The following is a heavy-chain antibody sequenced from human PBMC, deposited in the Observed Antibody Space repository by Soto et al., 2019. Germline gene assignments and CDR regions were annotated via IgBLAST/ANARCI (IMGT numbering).Heavy chain of an antibody. D-gene: IGHD3-22*01. CDR2: IYSGGST. CDR3: ARDQGYYDSSGYYYGDYYGMDV. V-gene: IGHV3-53*01. CDR1: GFTVSSNY. J-gene: IGHJ6*02. Sequence: GGSLRLSCAASGFTVSSNYMSWVRQAPGKGLEWVSVIYSGGSTYYADSVKGRFTISRDNSKNTLYLQMNSLRAEDTAVYYCARDQGYYDSSGYYYGDYYGMDVWGQGTTVTVSS.